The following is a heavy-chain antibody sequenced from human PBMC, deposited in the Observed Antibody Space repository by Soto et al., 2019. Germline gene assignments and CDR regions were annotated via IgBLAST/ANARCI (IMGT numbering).Heavy chain of an antibody. J-gene: IGHJ4*02. CDR3: TTEPYYYESSGYYRGGYDFDY. Sequence: EVQLVESGGGLVKPGGSLRLSCAASGFTFSDAWMNWVRQAPGKGLEWVGRIKSKTDGGTTDYAAPVKGRFTIPRDDSKNTLYLQMNSLKTEDTAVYYCTTEPYYYESSGYYRGGYDFDYWGQGTLVTVSS. CDR2: IKSKTDGGTT. D-gene: IGHD3-22*01. CDR1: GFTFSDAW. V-gene: IGHV3-15*01.